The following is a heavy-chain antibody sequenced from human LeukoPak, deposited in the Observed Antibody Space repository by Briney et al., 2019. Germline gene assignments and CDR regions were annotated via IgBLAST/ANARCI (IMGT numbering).Heavy chain of an antibody. V-gene: IGHV3-66*01. D-gene: IGHD3-16*01. CDR3: ARDEFYDYVGGSLADY. CDR1: GFTVNSNY. CDR2: INSGGYT. J-gene: IGHJ4*02. Sequence: GGSLRLSCAASGFTVNSNYMSWVRQAPGKGLEWVSLINSGGYTYYADSVKGRFTISRDNSKDTLYLQMNSLRAEDTAVYYCARDEFYDYVGGSLADYWGQGTLVTVSS.